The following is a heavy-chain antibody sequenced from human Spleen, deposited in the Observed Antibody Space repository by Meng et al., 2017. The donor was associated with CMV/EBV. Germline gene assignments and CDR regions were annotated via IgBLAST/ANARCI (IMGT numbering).Heavy chain of an antibody. CDR3: ARGGGCSSTSCYTHYYYYGMDV. V-gene: IGHV3-30*03. CDR1: GFTFSNAW. Sequence: GESLKISCAVSGFTFSNAWMTWVRQAPGKGLEWVAVISYDGSNKYYGDSVKGRFTISRDNSKNTLYLQMNSLRAEDTAVYYCARGGGCSSTSCYTHYYYYGMDVWGQGTTVTVSS. D-gene: IGHD2-2*02. CDR2: ISYDGSNK. J-gene: IGHJ6*02.